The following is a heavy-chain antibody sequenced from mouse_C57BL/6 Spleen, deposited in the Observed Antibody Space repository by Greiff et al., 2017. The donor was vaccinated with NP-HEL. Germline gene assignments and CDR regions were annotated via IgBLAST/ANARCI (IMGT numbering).Heavy chain of an antibody. V-gene: IGHV5-9-1*02. CDR3: TRDRPSNYYGSTWYFDV. Sequence: EVQGVESGEGLVKPGGSLKLSCAASGFTFSSYAMSWVRQTPEKRLEWVAYISSGGDYIYYADTVKGRFTISRDNARNTLYLQMSSLKSEDTAMYYCTRDRPSNYYGSTWYFDVWGTGTTVTVSS. D-gene: IGHD1-1*01. CDR2: ISSGGDYI. J-gene: IGHJ1*03. CDR1: GFTFSSYA.